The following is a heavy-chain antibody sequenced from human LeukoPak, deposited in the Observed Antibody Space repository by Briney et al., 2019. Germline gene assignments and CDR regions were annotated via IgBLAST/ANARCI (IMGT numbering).Heavy chain of an antibody. CDR1: GFIFSAYN. Sequence: GSLRLSCAASGFIFSAYNMVWVRQAPGKGLEWVARISGSSFNYINYADSVKGRFTVSRDNARNSLYLQMNSLRAEDTAVYYCAREDRSWYYDFWSGPRDFDYWGQGTLVTVSS. V-gene: IGHV3-21*01. D-gene: IGHD3-3*01. CDR3: AREDRSWYYDFWSGPRDFDY. CDR2: ISGSSFNYI. J-gene: IGHJ4*02.